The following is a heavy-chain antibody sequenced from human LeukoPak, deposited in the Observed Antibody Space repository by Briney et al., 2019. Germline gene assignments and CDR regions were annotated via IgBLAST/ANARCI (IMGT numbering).Heavy chain of an antibody. D-gene: IGHD6-13*01. V-gene: IGHV3-9*01. CDR1: GFTFDDYA. CDR3: ARRSSSWYSIFDY. Sequence: GGSLRLSCAASGFTFDDYAMHWVRQAPGKGLEWVSGISWNSGSIGYADSVKGRFTVSRDNAMNSLYLQMNSLRAEDTAVYFCARRSSSWYSIFDYWGQGALVTVSS. J-gene: IGHJ4*02. CDR2: ISWNSGSI.